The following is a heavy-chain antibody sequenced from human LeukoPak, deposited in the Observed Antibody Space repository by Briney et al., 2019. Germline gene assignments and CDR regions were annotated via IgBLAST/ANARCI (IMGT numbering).Heavy chain of an antibody. J-gene: IGHJ4*02. CDR3: ATHYGSGSYTFDY. D-gene: IGHD3-10*01. Sequence: GESLKISCKGSGYSFTSYWIGWGRQMPGKGLEWMGIIYPGDSDTRYSPSFQGQVTISADKSISAAYLQWSSLKASDTAMYYCATHYGSGSYTFDYWGQGTLVTVSS. CDR2: IYPGDSDT. CDR1: GYSFTSYW. V-gene: IGHV5-51*01.